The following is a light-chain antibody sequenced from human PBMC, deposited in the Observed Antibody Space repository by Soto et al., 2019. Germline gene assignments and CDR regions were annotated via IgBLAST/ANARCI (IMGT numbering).Light chain of an antibody. CDR1: QSISSY. CDR2: AAS. V-gene: IGKV1-39*01. J-gene: IGKJ2*01. CDR3: QQSYSTPPYT. Sequence: DIQMTQSPSSLSASVGDRVTITCRASQSISSYLNWYQQKPGKVPKLLIYAASSLQSEDPSRFSGSGSGTDFTLTISSLQPEDFATYYCQQSYSTPPYTVGQGTKVDIK.